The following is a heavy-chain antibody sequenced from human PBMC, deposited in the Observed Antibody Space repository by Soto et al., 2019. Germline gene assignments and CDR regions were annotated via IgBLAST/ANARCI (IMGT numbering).Heavy chain of an antibody. CDR1: GFTFSSYA. CDR2: ISGCGGST. CDR3: ATYYDFWSGYLLAPDY. V-gene: IGHV3-23*01. D-gene: IGHD3-3*01. J-gene: IGHJ4*02. Sequence: LRLSCAASGFTFSSYAMSWVRQAPGKGLEWVSAISGCGGSTYYADSVKGRFTISRDNSKNTLYLQMNSLRAEDTAVYYCATYYDFWSGYLLAPDYWGQGTLVTVSS.